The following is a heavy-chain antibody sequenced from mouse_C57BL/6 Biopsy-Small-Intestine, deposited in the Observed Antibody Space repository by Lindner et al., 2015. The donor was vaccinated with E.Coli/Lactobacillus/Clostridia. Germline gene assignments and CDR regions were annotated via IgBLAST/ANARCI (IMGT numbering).Heavy chain of an antibody. CDR1: GYSFTGFY. Sequence: VQLQESGPELVKPGASVKISCTASGYSFTGFYMNWVKQSPEKSLEWIGEIYPSTGDTTYNQKFKAKATLTVDKSSSTAYMQLNSLTSEDSAVYYCARSAYYYGSSAFAYWGQGTLVTVSA. D-gene: IGHD1-1*01. CDR3: ARSAYYYGSSAFAY. V-gene: IGHV1-42*01. J-gene: IGHJ3*01. CDR2: IYPSTGDT.